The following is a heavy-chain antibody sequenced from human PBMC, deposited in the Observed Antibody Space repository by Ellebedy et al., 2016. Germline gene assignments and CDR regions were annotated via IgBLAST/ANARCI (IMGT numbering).Heavy chain of an antibody. CDR3: AADRGIRGSPDY. V-gene: IGHV4-34*01. CDR1: GVSYSGYY. CDR2: FNHNERV. D-gene: IGHD3-16*01. Sequence: SETLSLXXAVYGVSYSGYYWTWIRQTPGKGLEYIGQFNHNERVTYNPSFKSRVIISLDKPNKQFSLRLTSVTAADTALYYCAADRGIRGSPDYWGQGTLVTVSS. J-gene: IGHJ4*02.